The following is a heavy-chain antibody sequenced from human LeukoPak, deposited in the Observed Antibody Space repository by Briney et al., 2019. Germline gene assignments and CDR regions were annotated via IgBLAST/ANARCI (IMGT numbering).Heavy chain of an antibody. CDR1: GFTFSNCA. D-gene: IGHD5-24*01. J-gene: IGHJ4*02. CDR3: AKDGRDGVFDY. CDR2: INLSGSST. V-gene: IGHV3-23*01. Sequence: GGSLRLSCAASGFTFSNCAMSWVRQAPGKGLEWVSGINLSGSSTYYADSVKGRFTISRDNSKNTLYLQMNSLRAEDTAVYYCAKDGRDGVFDYWGQGTLVTVSS.